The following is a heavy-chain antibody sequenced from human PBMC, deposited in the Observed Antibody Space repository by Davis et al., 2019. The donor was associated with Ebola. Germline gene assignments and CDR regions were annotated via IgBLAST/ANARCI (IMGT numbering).Heavy chain of an antibody. CDR2: IYTSGRT. J-gene: IGHJ4*02. Sequence: PSETLSLTCTVSGGSISSHYWSWIRQPAGKGLEWIGRIYTSGRTNYNPSLKNRVTMSVDTSKNQFSLRLSSVTAADTAVYYCVRDGCPGGSCYCGDYWGQGTLVTVSS. CDR1: GGSISSHY. D-gene: IGHD2-15*01. CDR3: VRDGCPGGSCYCGDY. V-gene: IGHV4-4*07.